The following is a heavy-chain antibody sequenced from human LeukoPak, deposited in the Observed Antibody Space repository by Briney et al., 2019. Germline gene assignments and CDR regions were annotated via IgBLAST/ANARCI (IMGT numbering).Heavy chain of an antibody. Sequence: GGSLRLSCAASGFTFSSYGMHWVRQAPGKGLEWVAIISYDGSNEYYADSVKGRFTISRDNSKNTLYLQMNSLRAEDTAVYYCAELGITMIGGVWGKGTTVTISS. D-gene: IGHD3-10*02. V-gene: IGHV3-30*18. CDR1: GFTFSSYG. CDR2: ISYDGSNE. CDR3: AELGITMIGGV. J-gene: IGHJ6*04.